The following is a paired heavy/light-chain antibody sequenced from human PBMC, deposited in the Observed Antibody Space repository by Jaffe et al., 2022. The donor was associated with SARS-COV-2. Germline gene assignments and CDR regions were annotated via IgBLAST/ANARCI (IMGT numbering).Heavy chain of an antibody. D-gene: IGHD5-12*01. CDR1: GFTFSTYW. J-gene: IGHJ4*02. CDR2: IKQDGSEK. Sequence: EEQLVESGGGLVQPGGSLRLSCAVSGFTFSTYWMSWVRQAPGKGLEWVANIKQDGSEKYYVESVKGRFTISRDNAKNSLYLQMNSLRAEDTAVYYCAKMATIRYWGQGTLVTVSS. CDR3: AKMATIRY. V-gene: IGHV3-7*01.
Light chain of an antibody. CDR2: LNSDGSH. V-gene: IGLV4-69*01. CDR1: SGHGTYA. Sequence: QLVLTQSPSASASLGASVKLTCTLSSGHGTYAIAWHQQQPEKGPRYLLILNSDGSHNKGDGIPDRFSAFSSGAERYLTISSLQSEDEADYYCQTWDTGIRGVFGGGTKLTVL. CDR3: QTWDTGIRGV. J-gene: IGLJ3*02.